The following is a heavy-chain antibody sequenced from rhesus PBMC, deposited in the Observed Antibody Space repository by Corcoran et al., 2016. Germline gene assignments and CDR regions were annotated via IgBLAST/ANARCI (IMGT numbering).Heavy chain of an antibody. D-gene: IGHD3-16*01. CDR3: ARLPYYSGSYYSNRFDV. J-gene: IGHJ5-1*01. CDR1: GGSIRSNY. CDR2: IYGSGSST. Sequence: QVQLQESGPGLVKPLETLSLTCAVSGGSIRSNYWRWIRPAPWKGLEWIGYIYGSGSSTNYNPSHKSRVTLAVDTTKNQLALKRSSVTAADTAVYDCARLPYYSGSYYSNRFDVWGPGVLVTVSS. V-gene: IGHV4S11*01.